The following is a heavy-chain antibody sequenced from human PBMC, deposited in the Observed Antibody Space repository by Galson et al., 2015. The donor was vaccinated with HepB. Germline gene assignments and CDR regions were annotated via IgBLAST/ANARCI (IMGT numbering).Heavy chain of an antibody. V-gene: IGHV3-23*01. D-gene: IGHD6-13*01. J-gene: IGHJ4*02. CDR2: ISGSGGST. CDR3: AKNSGSSWFVPYHFDS. CDR1: RFTSSNYV. Sequence: SLRLSCAASRFTSSNYVMNWVRQAPGKGLEWVSSISGSGGSTYYAGSVKGRFTISRDNSKNTLYLQMNSLRAEDTAVYYCAKNSGSSWFVPYHFDSWGQGTLVTVSS.